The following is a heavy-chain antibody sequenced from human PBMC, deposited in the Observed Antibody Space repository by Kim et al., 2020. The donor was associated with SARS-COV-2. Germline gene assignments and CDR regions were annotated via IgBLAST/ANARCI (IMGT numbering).Heavy chain of an antibody. CDR3: VKGGLLWFGEYGYDAFDI. D-gene: IGHD3-10*01. CDR1: GFTFSSYA. V-gene: IGHV3-64D*06. Sequence: GGSLRLSCSASGFTFSSYAMHWDRQAPGKGLEYVSAISSNGGSTYYADSVKGRFTISRDNSKNTLYLQMSSLRAEDTAVYYCVKGGLLWFGEYGYDAFDIWGQGTMVTVSS. CDR2: ISSNGGST. J-gene: IGHJ3*02.